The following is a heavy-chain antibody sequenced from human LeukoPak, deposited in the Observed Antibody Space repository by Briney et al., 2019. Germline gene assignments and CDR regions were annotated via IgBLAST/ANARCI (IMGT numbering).Heavy chain of an antibody. CDR2: IYYSGST. D-gene: IGHD6-13*01. J-gene: IGHJ6*02. CDR1: GHSVSPYH. Sequence: PSVTLSLTCTVSGHSVSPYHWSWLPQPPGKGLEGLGYIYYSGSTYSNPSLESRVTISEDTSKNRLSLRLRSVTAADTAVDYCARGFYSNYYGLDVWGQGTTVTVSS. V-gene: IGHV4-59*02. CDR3: ARGFYSNYYGLDV.